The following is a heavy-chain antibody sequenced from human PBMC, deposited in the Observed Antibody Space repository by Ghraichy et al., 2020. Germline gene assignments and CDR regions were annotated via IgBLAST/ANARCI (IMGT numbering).Heavy chain of an antibody. D-gene: IGHD1-20*01. J-gene: IGHJ4*02. CDR2: IYSGDST. CDR1: GFIVSNNY. CDR3: ARLTGTEDY. V-gene: IGHV3-53*04. Sequence: LSLTCAASGFIVSNNYMSWVRQAPGKGLEWVSVIYSGDSTYYADSVKGRFTISRHNSKNTLYLQMNSLRAEDTAVYYCARLTGTEDYWGQGTLVTVSS.